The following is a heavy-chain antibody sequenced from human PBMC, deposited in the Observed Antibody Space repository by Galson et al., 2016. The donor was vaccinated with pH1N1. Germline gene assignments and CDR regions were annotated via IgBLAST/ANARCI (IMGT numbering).Heavy chain of an antibody. CDR2: ILPIVGIT. V-gene: IGHV1-69*02. CDR1: GGTLSRHT. Sequence: SVKVSCKASGGTLSRHTISWVRQAPGQGLEWMGRILPIVGITNYAQKLQGRVTIIADRFTSTVSMELSGLTSDDTAVYYCSTGTGSAGMDVWDQGTTVTVSS. J-gene: IGHJ6*02. CDR3: STGTGSAGMDV. D-gene: IGHD3-10*01.